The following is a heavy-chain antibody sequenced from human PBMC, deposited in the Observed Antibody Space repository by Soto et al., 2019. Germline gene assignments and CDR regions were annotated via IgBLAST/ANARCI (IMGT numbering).Heavy chain of an antibody. J-gene: IGHJ4*02. CDR1: SGSISSSYW. Sequence: QVQLQESGPGLVTPSGTLSVTCAVSSGSISSSYWWSWVRQPPGERLEWIGEIHHSGDTNYNPSLESRVTISVDKSKNQFSLRLSSVTAADTAVYYCARIDYGSGSDYNFYYWGQGTLVTVSS. V-gene: IGHV4-4*02. D-gene: IGHD3-10*01. CDR3: ARIDYGSGSDYNFYY. CDR2: IHHSGDT.